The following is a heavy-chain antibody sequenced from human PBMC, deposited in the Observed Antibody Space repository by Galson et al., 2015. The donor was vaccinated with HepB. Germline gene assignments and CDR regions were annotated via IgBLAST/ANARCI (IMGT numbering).Heavy chain of an antibody. Sequence: SLRLSCAASGFTLSDYWMGWVRQGPGRGLEWVANVREDGSEKCYLDSVKGRFFISRDNPRNSVYLEMHSLRAEDTALYYCARERPVTFSILTPFFDAWGQGTLVTVSS. V-gene: IGHV3-7*03. CDR1: GFTLSDYW. CDR3: ARERPVTFSILTPFFDA. CDR2: VREDGSEK. D-gene: IGHD4-23*01. J-gene: IGHJ4*02.